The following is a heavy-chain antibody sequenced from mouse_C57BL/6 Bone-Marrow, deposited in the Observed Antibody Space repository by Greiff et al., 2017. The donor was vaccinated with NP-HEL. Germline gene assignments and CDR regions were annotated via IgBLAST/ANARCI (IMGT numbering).Heavy chain of an antibody. J-gene: IGHJ3*01. CDR3: TTFPWDGERAWFAY. CDR1: GFNIKDDS. V-gene: IGHV14-4*01. Sequence: VQLQQSGAELVRPGASVKLSCTASGFNIKDDSMHWVKQRPEQGLEWIGWIDPENGDTEYASKFQGKATITADTSSTTAYLQLSSLTSEDTAVYYCTTFPWDGERAWFAYWGQGTLVTVSA. D-gene: IGHD4-1*01. CDR2: IDPENGDT.